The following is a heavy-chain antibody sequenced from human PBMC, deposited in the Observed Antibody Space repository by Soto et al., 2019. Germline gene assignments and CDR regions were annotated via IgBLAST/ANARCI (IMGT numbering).Heavy chain of an antibody. CDR3: ARGPHYDFWSGSDY. CDR1: GYTFTSYG. Sequence: ASVKVSCKASGYTFTSYGISWVRQAPGQGLEWMGWISAYNGNTNYAQKLQGRVTMTTDASTSTAYMELRSLRSDDTAVYYCARGPHYDFWSGSDYWGQGTLVTVSS. CDR2: ISAYNGNT. J-gene: IGHJ4*02. V-gene: IGHV1-18*01. D-gene: IGHD3-3*01.